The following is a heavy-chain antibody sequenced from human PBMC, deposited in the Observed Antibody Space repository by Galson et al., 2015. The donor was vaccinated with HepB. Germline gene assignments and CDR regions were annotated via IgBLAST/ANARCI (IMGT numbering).Heavy chain of an antibody. D-gene: IGHD6-13*01. CDR2: ISAYNGNT. Sequence: SVKVSCKASGYTFTSYGISWVRQAPGQGLEWMGWISAYNGNTNYAQKLQGRVTMTTDTSTSTAYMELRSLRSDDTAVYYCALIHPLLLAAATVNVVWGQGTTVTVSS. J-gene: IGHJ6*02. CDR3: ALIHPLLLAAATVNVV. V-gene: IGHV1-18*01. CDR1: GYTFTSYG.